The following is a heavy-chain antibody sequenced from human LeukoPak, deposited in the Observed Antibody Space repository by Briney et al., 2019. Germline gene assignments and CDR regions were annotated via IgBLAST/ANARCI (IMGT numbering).Heavy chain of an antibody. D-gene: IGHD3-22*01. Sequence: PSETLSLTCTVSGGSISSSSYYWGWIRQPPGKGLEWIGSIYYTRSTYYNPSLKSRVTISVDTSKNQFSLKLTSVTAADTAVYYCARRVTMIVVVIHGWYFDLWGRGTLVTVSS. J-gene: IGHJ2*01. CDR1: GGSISSSSYY. CDR2: IYYTRST. V-gene: IGHV4-39*01. CDR3: ARRVTMIVVVIHGWYFDL.